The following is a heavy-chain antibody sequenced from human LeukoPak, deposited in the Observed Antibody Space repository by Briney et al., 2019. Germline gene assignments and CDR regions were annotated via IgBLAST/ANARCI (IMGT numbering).Heavy chain of an antibody. CDR3: ARDSYSTVHFDY. J-gene: IGHJ4*02. D-gene: IGHD4-17*01. CDR2: INPNSGGT. CDR1: GYTFTYYY. V-gene: IGHV1-2*02. Sequence: GASVKVSCKASGYTFTYYYMHWVRQAPGRELEWMGWINPNSGGTNYAQKFQGRVTMTRDTSISTAYMELSRLRSDDTAVYYCARDSYSTVHFDYWGQGTLVTVSS.